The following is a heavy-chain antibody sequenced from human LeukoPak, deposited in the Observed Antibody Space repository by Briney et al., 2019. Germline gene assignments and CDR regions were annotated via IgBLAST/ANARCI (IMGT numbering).Heavy chain of an antibody. J-gene: IGHJ4*02. V-gene: IGHV1-46*01. CDR3: ALYSSTWY. Sequence: GASVKVSCKASGYTYTTYYIHWVRLAPGQGLEWMGIINPTGGSRTYDKQFQGRVTMTRDTSTRKVFMELNSLRSEYTAVDYCALYSSTWYWGQGTLVTVSS. D-gene: IGHD6-13*01. CDR2: INPTGGSR. CDR1: GYTYTTYY.